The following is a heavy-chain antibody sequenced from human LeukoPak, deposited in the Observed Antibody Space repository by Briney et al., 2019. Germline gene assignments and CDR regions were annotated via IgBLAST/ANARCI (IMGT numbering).Heavy chain of an antibody. Sequence: GGSLRLSCAASGFTFSSYGMHWVRQAPGKGLEWVTFIRYDVSNIYYADSVKGRFTTSRDNSKNTLYLQMNSLRAEDMAVYYCAKGDDYGSGAMFDYWGQGTLVTVSS. V-gene: IGHV3-30*02. CDR3: AKGDDYGSGAMFDY. J-gene: IGHJ4*02. CDR2: IRYDVSNI. D-gene: IGHD3-10*01. CDR1: GFTFSSYG.